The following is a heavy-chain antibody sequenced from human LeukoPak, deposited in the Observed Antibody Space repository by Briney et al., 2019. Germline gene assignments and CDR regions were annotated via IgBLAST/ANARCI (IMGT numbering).Heavy chain of an antibody. Sequence: SETLSLTCTVSGGSISSYYWGWIRQPPGKGLEWIGSMYYSGSTCYNPSLKSRVTIPVDTSKNQFSLKLTSVTAADTAVYYCARNHYYGSSGSSLYFDYWGQGTLVTVSS. CDR1: GGSISSYY. V-gene: IGHV4-39*07. D-gene: IGHD3-22*01. CDR3: ARNHYYGSSGSSLYFDY. J-gene: IGHJ4*02. CDR2: MYYSGST.